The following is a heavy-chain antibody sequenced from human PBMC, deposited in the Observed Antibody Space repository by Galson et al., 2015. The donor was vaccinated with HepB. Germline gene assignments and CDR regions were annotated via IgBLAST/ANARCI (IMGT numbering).Heavy chain of an antibody. D-gene: IGHD2/OR15-2a*01. CDR2: IIPIFGTA. CDR3: VLFSPSPSMNFDY. Sequence: VKVSCKASGGTFSSYAISWVRQAPGQGLEWMGGIIPIFGTANYAQKFQGRVTITADESTSTAYMELSSLRSEDTAVYYCVLFSPSPSMNFDYWGQETLVTVSS. V-gene: IGHV1-69*13. CDR1: GGTFSSYA. J-gene: IGHJ4*02.